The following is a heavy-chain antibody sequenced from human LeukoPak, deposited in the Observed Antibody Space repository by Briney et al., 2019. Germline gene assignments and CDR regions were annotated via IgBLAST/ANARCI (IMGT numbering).Heavy chain of an antibody. V-gene: IGHV1-24*01. CDR1: GYTLTELS. J-gene: IGHJ5*02. CDR2: FDPEDGET. D-gene: IGHD3-22*01. CDR3: ATGGYYDSSGYPYNWFDP. Sequence: ASVKVSCKVSGYTLTELSMHWVRQAPGKGLEWMGGFDPEDGETICAQKFQGRVTMTEGTSTDTAYMELSSLRSEDTAVYYCATGGYYDSSGYPYNWFDPWGQGTLVTVSS.